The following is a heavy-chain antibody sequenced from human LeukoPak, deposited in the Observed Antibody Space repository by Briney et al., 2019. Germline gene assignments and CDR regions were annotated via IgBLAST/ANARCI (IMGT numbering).Heavy chain of an antibody. CDR3: AKRGYSYGYFDY. V-gene: IGHV4-59*08. CDR2: IYYSGSN. Sequence: SETLSLTCTVSGGSISSYYWSWIRQPPGKGLEWIGYIYYSGSNNYNPSLKSRVTISVDTSKNQFSLKLSSVTAADTAVYYCAKRGYSYGYFDYWGQGTLVTVSS. D-gene: IGHD5-18*01. J-gene: IGHJ4*02. CDR1: GGSISSYY.